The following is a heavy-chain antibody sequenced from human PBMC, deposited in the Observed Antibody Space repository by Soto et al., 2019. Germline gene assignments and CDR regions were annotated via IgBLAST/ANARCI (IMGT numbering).Heavy chain of an antibody. Sequence: ASVKVSCKASGFTFTSSAVQWVRQARGQRLEWIGWIVVGSGNTNYAQKFQERVTITRDMSTSTAYMELSSLRSEDTAVYYCARDRLVMAAATTSNSDYWGQGTLVTVSS. V-gene: IGHV1-58*01. D-gene: IGHD2-15*01. CDR1: GFTFTSSA. J-gene: IGHJ4*02. CDR2: IVVGSGNT. CDR3: ARDRLVMAAATTSNSDY.